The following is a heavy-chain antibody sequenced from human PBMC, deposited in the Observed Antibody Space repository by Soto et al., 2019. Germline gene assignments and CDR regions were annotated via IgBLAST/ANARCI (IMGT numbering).Heavy chain of an antibody. V-gene: IGHV1-18*04. D-gene: IGHD6-13*01. CDR3: ARTRCWSTCPCPSNWFDP. Sequence: ASVKVSCKASGYTFTSYGTSWVRQAPGQGLEWMGWISAYNGNTNYAQKLQGRVTMTTDTSTSTAYMELRSLRSDDTAVYYCARTRCWSTCPCPSNWFDPWGQGTLVTVSS. CDR2: ISAYNGNT. CDR1: GYTFTSYG. J-gene: IGHJ5*02.